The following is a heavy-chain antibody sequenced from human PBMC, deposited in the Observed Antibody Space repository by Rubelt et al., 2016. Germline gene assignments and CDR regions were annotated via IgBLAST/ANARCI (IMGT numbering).Heavy chain of an antibody. D-gene: IGHD6-13*01. J-gene: IGHJ4*02. CDR2: INPSNGDK. CDR1: GYTFTGYY. CDR3: ATPGITTAGNIDY. V-gene: IGHV1-2*06. Sequence: QVQLVQSGAEVKKPGASVKVSCKASGYTFTGYYMHWLRQAPGRGLEWVGRINPSNGDKKYAQAFQGRVTLTSDTSITTAYMELSSLRSDDTAMYYCATPGITTAGNIDYWGQGALVTVSS.